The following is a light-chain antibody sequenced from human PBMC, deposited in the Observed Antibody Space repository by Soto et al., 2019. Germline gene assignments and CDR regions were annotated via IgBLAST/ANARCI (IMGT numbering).Light chain of an antibody. V-gene: IGKV3D-15*01. CDR3: QQYNKWPLIT. Sequence: EIVLTQSPGTLSLSPGERTPLSCRARESVSSNLAWYQQRPGQAPRLLIYGASTRATGTPARFSGSGSGTEFTLTISSLQSEDFALYYCQQYNKWPLITFGQGTRLEN. CDR2: GAS. J-gene: IGKJ5*01. CDR1: ESVSSN.